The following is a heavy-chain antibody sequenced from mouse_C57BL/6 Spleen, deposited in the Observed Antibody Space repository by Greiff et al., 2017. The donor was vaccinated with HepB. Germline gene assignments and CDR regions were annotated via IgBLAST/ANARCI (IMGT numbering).Heavy chain of an antibody. D-gene: IGHD2-12*01. CDR3: ARGGPLLRLDY. J-gene: IGHJ2*01. CDR2: IYPGDGDT. Sequence: QVQLQQSGPELVKPGASVKISCKASGYAFSSSWMNWVKQRPGKGLEWIGRIYPGDGDTNYNGKFKGKATLTADKSSSTAYMQLSSLTSEDSAVYFCARGGPLLRLDYWGQGTTLTVSS. V-gene: IGHV1-82*01. CDR1: GYAFSSSW.